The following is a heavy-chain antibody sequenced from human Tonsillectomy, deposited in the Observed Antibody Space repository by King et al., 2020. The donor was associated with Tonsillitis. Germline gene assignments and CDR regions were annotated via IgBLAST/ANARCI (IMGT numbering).Heavy chain of an antibody. J-gene: IGHJ4*02. Sequence: VQLQQWGAGLLKPSETLSLTCGVYGGSFNGYYWTWIRQPPGKGLEWIGEVNHSGSTNCNPSLKSRVTISVDTSKNQVSLKLSSVTAADTAVYYCARTGFPRANSYGYDYWGQGAQVTISS. CDR1: GGSFNGYY. CDR2: VNHSGST. V-gene: IGHV4-34*01. D-gene: IGHD5-18*01. CDR3: ARTGFPRANSYGYDY.